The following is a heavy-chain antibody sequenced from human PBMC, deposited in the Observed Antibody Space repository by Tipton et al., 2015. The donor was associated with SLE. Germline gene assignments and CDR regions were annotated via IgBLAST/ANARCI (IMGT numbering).Heavy chain of an antibody. CDR2: INHRGGT. D-gene: IGHD3-16*01. Sequence: TLSLTCTVSGGSISSSSYYWGWIRQPPGKGLEWIGEINHRGGTNYNPSFKSRVTMSVDVSKNQFSLTLTSVTAADTGIYYCARQIGGTWRWFDPWGQGALVTVSS. CDR3: ARQIGGTWRWFDP. J-gene: IGHJ5*02. CDR1: GGSISSSSYY. V-gene: IGHV4-39*01.